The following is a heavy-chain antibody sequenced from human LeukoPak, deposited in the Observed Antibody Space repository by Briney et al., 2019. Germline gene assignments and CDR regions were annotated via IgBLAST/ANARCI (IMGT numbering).Heavy chain of an antibody. CDR3: ARRHYYYDRSGFYYYFDT. V-gene: IGHV5-51*01. J-gene: IGHJ4*02. Sequence: GESLKISCKGSGYSFTSYWIGWVRQMPGKGLEWMGIIYPGDSDTRYSPSFQGQVTLSADKTISTAYLQWSSLKASDTAMYYCARRHYYYDRSGFYYYFDTWGQGTLVTVSS. CDR2: IYPGDSDT. D-gene: IGHD3-22*01. CDR1: GYSFTSYW.